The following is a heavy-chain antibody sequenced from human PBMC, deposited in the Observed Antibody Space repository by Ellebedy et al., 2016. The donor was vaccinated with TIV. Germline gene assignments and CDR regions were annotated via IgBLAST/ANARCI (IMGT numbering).Heavy chain of an antibody. D-gene: IGHD6-13*01. J-gene: IGHJ6*02. Sequence: PGGSLRLSCAASGFTFSSYAMPSVRQAPGRGLEWVAVISDDGSHKYFADSVNGRFTISRDNSKNTLYLQMNSLRAEDTAVYYCAKAVIATSGGYYYGMDVWGQGTTVTVSS. CDR1: GFTFSSYA. CDR3: AKAVIATSGGYYYGMDV. CDR2: ISDDGSHK. V-gene: IGHV3-30*04.